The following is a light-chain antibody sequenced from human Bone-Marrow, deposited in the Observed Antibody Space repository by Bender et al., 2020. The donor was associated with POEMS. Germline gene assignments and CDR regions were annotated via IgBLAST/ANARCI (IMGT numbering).Light chain of an antibody. J-gene: IGLJ2*01. CDR1: SGDVGVYNY. V-gene: IGLV2-8*01. CDR2: EVD. Sequence: QSALTQPPSASGSPGQSVTISCTGTSGDVGVYNYVSWYQQHPGKAPKLMIYEVDKRPSGVPDRFSGSKSGNTASLTVSGLQAEDEAEYYCSSYAGSNHVVFGGGTELTVL. CDR3: SSYAGSNHVV.